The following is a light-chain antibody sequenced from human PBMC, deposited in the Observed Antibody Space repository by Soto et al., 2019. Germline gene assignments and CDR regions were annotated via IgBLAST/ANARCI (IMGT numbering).Light chain of an antibody. J-gene: IGKJ1*01. Sequence: EIVLTQSPATLSLSPGERCTLSCMASQSVRSYLEWYQQKTGQAPRLLIYDASNRATGIPARFSGSGSGTDFTLTISSLEPEDFEVYYCQQRSNWPWTFGQGTKVDIK. CDR1: QSVRSY. CDR2: DAS. V-gene: IGKV3-11*01. CDR3: QQRSNWPWT.